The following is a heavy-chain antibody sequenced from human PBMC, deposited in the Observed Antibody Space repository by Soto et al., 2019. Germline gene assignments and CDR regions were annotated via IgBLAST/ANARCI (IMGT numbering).Heavy chain of an antibody. J-gene: IGHJ6*02. D-gene: IGHD2-15*01. CDR3: AIMGGDTTLDGRYYYNNDMDV. Sequence: GASVKVSCKASGYTFTSYEITWVRQATGQGLECMGWMYPNSGNTGFAQKFRGRVTMTRNTSISTAYMELSSLRSDDTAVYYCAIMGGDTTLDGRYYYNNDMDVWGQGTTVTVSS. V-gene: IGHV1-8*01. CDR1: GYTFTSYE. CDR2: MYPNSGNT.